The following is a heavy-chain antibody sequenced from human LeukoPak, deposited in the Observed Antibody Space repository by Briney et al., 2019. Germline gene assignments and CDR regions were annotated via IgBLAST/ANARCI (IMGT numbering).Heavy chain of an antibody. CDR2: IIPIFGTA. Sequence: SVKVSCKASGGTFSSYAISWVRQAPGQGLEWMGGIIPIFGTANYAQKFQGRVTITADESTSTAYMELSSLRSEDTAMYYCARDMGGFVSDVRGPGRGFDYWGQGTLVTVSS. CDR1: GGTFSSYA. CDR3: ARDMGGFVSDVRGPGRGFDY. J-gene: IGHJ4*02. D-gene: IGHD3-10*02. V-gene: IGHV1-69*13.